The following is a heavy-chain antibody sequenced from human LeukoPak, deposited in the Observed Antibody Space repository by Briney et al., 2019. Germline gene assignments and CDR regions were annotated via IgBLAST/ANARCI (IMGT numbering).Heavy chain of an antibody. CDR2: IIPIFGTA. CDR1: GGTFSSYA. D-gene: IGHD1-26*01. J-gene: IGHJ6*03. CDR3: ARSGSYYYYYYYMDV. V-gene: IGHV1-69*13. Sequence: SVKVSCKASGGTFSSYAISWVRQAPGQGLEWMGGIIPIFGTANYAQKFQGRVTITADESTSTAYMELSRLRSDDTAVYYCARSGSYYYYYYYMDVWGKGTTVTISS.